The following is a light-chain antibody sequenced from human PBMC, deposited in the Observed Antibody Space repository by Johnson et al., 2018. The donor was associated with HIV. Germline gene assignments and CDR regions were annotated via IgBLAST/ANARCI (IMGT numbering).Light chain of an antibody. V-gene: IGLV1-51*01. CDR1: SSNVGSSF. Sequence: QSVLTQPPSVSAAPGQTVTISCSGSSSNVGSSFVSWYRQVPGTAPKLLIYDNNKRPSGIPGRFSGSKSGPSATLGITGLQTGDEADYYCGTWDSSLTSCVFGTGTKVSVL. CDR2: DNN. CDR3: GTWDSSLTSCV. J-gene: IGLJ1*01.